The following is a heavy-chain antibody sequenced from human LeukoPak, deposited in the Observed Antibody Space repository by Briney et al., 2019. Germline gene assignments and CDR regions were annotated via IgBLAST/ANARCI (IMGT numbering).Heavy chain of an antibody. J-gene: IGHJ6*02. V-gene: IGHV4-59*01. D-gene: IGHD3-16*01. CDR2: IHSSGGT. Sequence: PSETLSLTCTVSGGSIRSYYWSWIRQPPGKNLEWIGYIHSSGGTSYNPSLRSRVAISADTSRNQVSLNLKFLTSADTAVYYCARDGGAPIYGLDVWGQGTTVTVSS. CDR3: ARDGGAPIYGLDV. CDR1: GGSIRSYY.